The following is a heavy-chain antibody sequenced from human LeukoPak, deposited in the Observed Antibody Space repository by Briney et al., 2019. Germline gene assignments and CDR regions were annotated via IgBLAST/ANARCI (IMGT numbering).Heavy chain of an antibody. CDR2: LDREHART. CDR3: TTDSLHXWFDX. J-gene: IGHJ5*02. CDR1: GYTLSALS. D-gene: IGHD5-24*01. Sequence: ASVKVSCKVSGYTLSALSIHWVRQVPGKGLEWMGGLDREHARTIYAERFQGRVTMTEDTSTDIAYMELSSLKSEDTAVYYCTTDSLHXWFDXXXQGXLVTV. V-gene: IGHV1-24*01.